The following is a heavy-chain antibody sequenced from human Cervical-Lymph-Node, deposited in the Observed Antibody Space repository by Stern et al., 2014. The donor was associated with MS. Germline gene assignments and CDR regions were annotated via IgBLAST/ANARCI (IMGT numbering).Heavy chain of an antibody. J-gene: IGHJ6*02. D-gene: IGHD1-26*01. CDR3: ARRIAGGMDA. Sequence: EVQLEESGAEVKKPGESLKISCKGSGYSFTTYWIGWVRQMPGKGLERMGIIYPDDSDTKYSPSFRGQVTIAAEKSISTTSFQWRSLKPSDAAVYYCARRIAGGMDAWGQGTTVTVSS. CDR2: IYPDDSDT. V-gene: IGHV5-51*01. CDR1: GYSFTTYW.